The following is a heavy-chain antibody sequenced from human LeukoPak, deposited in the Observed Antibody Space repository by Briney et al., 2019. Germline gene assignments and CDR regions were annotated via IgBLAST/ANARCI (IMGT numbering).Heavy chain of an antibody. D-gene: IGHD1-26*01. Sequence: SETLSLTCTVSGGSISSYYWSWIRQPPGKGLEWIGYIYYSGSTNYNPSLKSRVTISVDTSKNQFSLKLSSVTAADTAVYYCAGHRASIVGATGIDYWGQGTLVTVSS. V-gene: IGHV4-59*08. CDR1: GGSISSYY. J-gene: IGHJ4*02. CDR2: IYYSGST. CDR3: AGHRASIVGATGIDY.